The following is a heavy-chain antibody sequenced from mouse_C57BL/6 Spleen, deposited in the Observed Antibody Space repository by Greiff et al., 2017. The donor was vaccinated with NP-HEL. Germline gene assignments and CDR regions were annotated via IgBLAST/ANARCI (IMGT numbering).Heavy chain of an antibody. CDR2: ISDGGSYT. V-gene: IGHV5-4*03. J-gene: IGHJ3*01. Sequence: EVKLQESGGGLVKPGGSLKLSCAASGFTFSSYAMSWVRQTPEKRLEWVATISDGGSYTYYPDNVKGRFTISRDNAKNNLYLQMSHLKSEDTAMYYCARVLSGFAYWGQGTLVTVSA. D-gene: IGHD1-1*02. CDR1: GFTFSSYA. CDR3: ARVLSGFAY.